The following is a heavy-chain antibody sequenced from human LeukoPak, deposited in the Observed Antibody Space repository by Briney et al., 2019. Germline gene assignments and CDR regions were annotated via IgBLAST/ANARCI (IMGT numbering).Heavy chain of an antibody. CDR2: ISSSGTYV. Sequence: GGSLRLSCAASGFTFSSYSMNWVRQAPGKGLEWVSSISSSGTYVYYADSVKGRFTISRDNAKNTLYLQMNSLRTEDTAVYYCARPETQYSSGLDGFDIWGQGTMVTVSS. J-gene: IGHJ3*02. CDR3: ARPETQYSSGLDGFDI. V-gene: IGHV3-21*01. CDR1: GFTFSSYS. D-gene: IGHD6-19*01.